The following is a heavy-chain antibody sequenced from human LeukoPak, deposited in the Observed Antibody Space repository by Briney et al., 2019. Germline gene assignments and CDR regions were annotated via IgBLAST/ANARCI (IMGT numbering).Heavy chain of an antibody. D-gene: IGHD2/OR15-2a*01. CDR3: VREGQISYYFDY. Sequence: GGSLRLSCAASGFSFTSYAMSWVRQVPGKGLEWVSSISGTSTYIFQAGSVKGRFTISRDNAKNSVSLQMNSLRAEDTAVYYCVREGQISYYFDYWGQGTLVTVSS. V-gene: IGHV3-21*01. CDR2: ISGTSTYI. J-gene: IGHJ4*02. CDR1: GFSFTSYA.